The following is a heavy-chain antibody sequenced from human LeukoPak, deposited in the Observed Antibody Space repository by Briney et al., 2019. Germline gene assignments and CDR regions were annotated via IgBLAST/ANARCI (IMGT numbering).Heavy chain of an antibody. CDR2: INHSGST. Sequence: PSETLSLTCAVYGGSFSGYYWSWIRQPPGKGLEWIGEINHSGSTNYSPSLKGRVTISVDTSKNQFSLKLSSVTAADTAVYYCASLGYCSGGSCYSDYWGQGTLVTVSS. J-gene: IGHJ4*02. V-gene: IGHV4-34*01. D-gene: IGHD2-15*01. CDR1: GGSFSGYY. CDR3: ASLGYCSGGSCYSDY.